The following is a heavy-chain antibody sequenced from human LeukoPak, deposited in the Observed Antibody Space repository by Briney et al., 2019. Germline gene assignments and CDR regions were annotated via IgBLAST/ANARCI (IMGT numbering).Heavy chain of an antibody. J-gene: IGHJ3*02. Sequence: GASVKVSCKASGYTFTSYYMHWVRQAPGQGLEWMGIINPSGGSTSYAQKFQGRVTMTRDMSTSTVYMELSSLRSEDTAVYYCARVDTAMVAFDAFDIWGQGTMVTVSS. V-gene: IGHV1-46*01. D-gene: IGHD5-18*01. CDR2: INPSGGST. CDR1: GYTFTSYY. CDR3: ARVDTAMVAFDAFDI.